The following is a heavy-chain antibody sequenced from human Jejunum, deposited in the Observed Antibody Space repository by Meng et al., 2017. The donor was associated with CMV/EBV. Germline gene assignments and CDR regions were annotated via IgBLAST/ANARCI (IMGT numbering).Heavy chain of an antibody. V-gene: IGHV4-39*01. Sequence: CTVARGAACVISNGWGWVRHPGRGGLEWMKSINESGRTSSHPSLESRVTISVDTSNNPFSRKLSSVTATGTALYYCVVGSIFDYGSQGILVTVSS. CDR1: RGAACVISNG. CDR3: VVGSIFDY. CDR2: INESGRT. J-gene: IGHJ4*02. D-gene: IGHD1-26*01.